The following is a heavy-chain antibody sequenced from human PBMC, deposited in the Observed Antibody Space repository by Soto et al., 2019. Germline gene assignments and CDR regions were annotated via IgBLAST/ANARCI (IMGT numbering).Heavy chain of an antibody. CDR3: ARNSRTDAFDI. J-gene: IGHJ3*02. Sequence: PSETLSLTCTVSGGSISSYYWSWIRQPPGKGLEWIGYIYYSGSTNYNPSLKSRVTISVDTSKNQFSLKLSSVTAADTAVYCCARNSRTDAFDIWGQGTMVTVSS. V-gene: IGHV4-59*01. CDR2: IYYSGST. CDR1: GGSISSYY. D-gene: IGHD6-13*01.